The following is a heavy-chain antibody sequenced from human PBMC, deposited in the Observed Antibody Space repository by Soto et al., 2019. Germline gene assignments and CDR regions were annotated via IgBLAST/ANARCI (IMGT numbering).Heavy chain of an antibody. CDR2: IKQDGSEK. Sequence: GGSLRLSCAAAGCTCSGHGMSWVRQAPGKGLEWVANIKQDGSEKYYVDSVKGRFTISRDNAKNSLYLQMNSLRAEDTAVYYCARETIFGVVTRVSNYMDVWGKGTTVTVSS. D-gene: IGHD3-3*01. V-gene: IGHV3-7*01. J-gene: IGHJ6*03. CDR3: ARETIFGVVTRVSNYMDV. CDR1: GCTCSGHG.